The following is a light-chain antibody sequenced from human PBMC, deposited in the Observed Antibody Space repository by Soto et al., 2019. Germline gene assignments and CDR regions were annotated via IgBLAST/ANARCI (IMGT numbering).Light chain of an antibody. Sequence: QSALTQPASVSGSPGQSITISCTGTSSDVGSYNLVSWYQQHPGKAPKLMIYEGSKRPSGVSNRFSGSKSGNTASLTISGLQAEDEADSDCCSYAGSSTYVVFGGGTKLTVL. CDR3: CSYAGSSTYVV. J-gene: IGLJ2*01. CDR1: SSDVGSYNL. V-gene: IGLV2-23*01. CDR2: EGS.